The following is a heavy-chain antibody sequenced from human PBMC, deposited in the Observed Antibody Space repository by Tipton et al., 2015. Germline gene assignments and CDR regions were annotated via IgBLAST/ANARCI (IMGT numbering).Heavy chain of an antibody. Sequence: LRLSCTVSGGSISTYSWNWIRQPPGKGLEWIGYIYSSGRTNYNPSLKSRVTMSVDTSKNQFSLHLSSVTAADTAVYYCARDPDRKEGWFDPWGQGTLVTVSS. CDR3: ARDPDRKEGWFDP. V-gene: IGHV4-59*12. D-gene: IGHD1-14*01. CDR1: GGSISTYS. J-gene: IGHJ5*02. CDR2: IYSSGRT.